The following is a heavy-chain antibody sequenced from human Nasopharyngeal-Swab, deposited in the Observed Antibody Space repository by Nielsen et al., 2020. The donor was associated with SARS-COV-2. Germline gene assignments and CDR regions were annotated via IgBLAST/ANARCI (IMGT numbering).Heavy chain of an antibody. J-gene: IGHJ4*02. CDR1: GFTFSSYW. CDR3: AGGNSADH. CDR2: IKEDGSEQ. D-gene: IGHD4-23*01. Sequence: GESLKISCAASGFTFSSYWMSWVRQAPGKGLEWVANIKEDGSEQYYVDSVKGRFTISRDNAKNSLYLQMNSLRAEDTAVSYCAGGNSADHWGQGTLVTVSS. V-gene: IGHV3-7*03.